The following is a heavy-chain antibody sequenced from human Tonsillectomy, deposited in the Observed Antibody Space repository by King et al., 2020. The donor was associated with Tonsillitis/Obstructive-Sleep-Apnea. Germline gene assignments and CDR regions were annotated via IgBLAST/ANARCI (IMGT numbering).Heavy chain of an antibody. D-gene: IGHD5-12*01. V-gene: IGHV3-33*01. CDR2: VWYDGSIK. CDR3: ARDQTRVAYYYYAMDV. CDR1: GFTFSSYG. Sequence: VQLVESGGGVVQPGTSLRLSCAASGFTFSSYGMHWVRQAPGKGLEWVAVVWYDGSIKYYAHSVRGRFTISRDNSKNTLYLQMYSLRAEDKAVYFCARDQTRVAYYYYAMDVGGQGTMVAVSS. J-gene: IGHJ6*02.